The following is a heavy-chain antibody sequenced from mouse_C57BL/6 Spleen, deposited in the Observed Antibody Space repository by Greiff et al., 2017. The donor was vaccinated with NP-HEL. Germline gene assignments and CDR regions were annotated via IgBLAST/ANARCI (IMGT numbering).Heavy chain of an antibody. J-gene: IGHJ2*01. V-gene: IGHV1-82*01. CDR3: ARGLYGKFPYFDY. CDR2: IYPGDGDT. D-gene: IGHD2-1*01. Sequence: QVQLQQSGPELVKPGASVKISCKASGYAFSSSWMNWVKQRPGKGLEWIGRIYPGDGDTNYNGKFKGKATLTADKSSSTAYMQLSSLTSEDSAVYFCARGLYGKFPYFDYWGQGTTLTVSS. CDR1: GYAFSSSW.